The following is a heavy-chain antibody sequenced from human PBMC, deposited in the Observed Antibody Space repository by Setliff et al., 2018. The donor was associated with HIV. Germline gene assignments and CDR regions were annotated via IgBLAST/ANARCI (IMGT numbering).Heavy chain of an antibody. CDR1: GGSVSNYY. CDR2: INTSGST. J-gene: IGHJ4*02. Sequence: PSETLSLTCTVSGGSVSNYYWTWIRQSAGKGLEWIGHINTSGSTKYNPSLKSRLTMSVDSSKNQFFLNLTSVTAADTAVYYCARGVPLLPPRNWGQGALVTVSS. D-gene: IGHD1-26*01. V-gene: IGHV4-4*07. CDR3: ARGVPLLPPRN.